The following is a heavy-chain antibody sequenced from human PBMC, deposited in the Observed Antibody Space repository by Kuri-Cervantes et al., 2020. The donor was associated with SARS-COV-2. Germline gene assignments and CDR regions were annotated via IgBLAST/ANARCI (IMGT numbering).Heavy chain of an antibody. D-gene: IGHD3-3*01. CDR3: ATPFGVDPY. Sequence: SETLSLTCAVSGGSISSGGYFWSWIRQPPGKGLEWIGYIYHSGSTYYNPSLKSRVTISVDRSKNQFSLKLRSVTAADTAVYYCATPFGVDPYWGRGTLVTVSS. J-gene: IGHJ4*02. CDR2: IYHSGST. CDR1: GGSISSGGYF. V-gene: IGHV4-30-2*01.